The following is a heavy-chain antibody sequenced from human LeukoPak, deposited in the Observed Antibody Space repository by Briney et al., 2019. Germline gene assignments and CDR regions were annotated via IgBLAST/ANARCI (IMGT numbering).Heavy chain of an antibody. CDR1: GFTFDDYA. D-gene: IGHD6-19*01. CDR2: ISGYGGDP. CDR3: VRDFSVADLTDY. Sequence: GGSLRLSCAASGFTFDDYAMHWVRQAPGKGLEWVALISGYGGDPYYADSVRGRFTISRDNRKNSLFLQINSLRTVDTAFYYCVRDFSVADLTDYWGQGTLVTVSS. J-gene: IGHJ4*02. V-gene: IGHV3-43*02.